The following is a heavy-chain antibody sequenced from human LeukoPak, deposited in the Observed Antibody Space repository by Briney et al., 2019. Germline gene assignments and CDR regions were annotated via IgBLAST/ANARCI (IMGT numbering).Heavy chain of an antibody. CDR2: STHTGST. CDR1: GGSFSGHY. D-gene: IGHD2-2*01. J-gene: IGHJ4*02. CDR3: ARGRTGAAALDF. V-gene: IGHV4-34*01. Sequence: SETLSLTCAVYGGSFSGHYWTWIRQAPGKGLEWIGESTHTGSTNYNPSLKSRVTISVDSSKNQFSLKLTSVSAADTAVYHCARGRTGAAALDFWGPGTLVTVSS.